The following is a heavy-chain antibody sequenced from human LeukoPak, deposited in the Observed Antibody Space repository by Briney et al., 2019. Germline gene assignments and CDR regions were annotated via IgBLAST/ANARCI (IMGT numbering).Heavy chain of an antibody. CDR1: GDSISGYY. D-gene: IGHD6-19*01. Sequence: SETLSLTCTVSGDSISGYYWSWIRQPPGKGLEWIGYISYSGSTNYNPSLKSRVSISVDTSKNQFSLNLNSVTAADTAVYYCARHGSGWSFDYWGQEPVDTVSS. CDR3: ARHGSGWSFDY. V-gene: IGHV4-59*08. CDR2: ISYSGST. J-gene: IGHJ4*02.